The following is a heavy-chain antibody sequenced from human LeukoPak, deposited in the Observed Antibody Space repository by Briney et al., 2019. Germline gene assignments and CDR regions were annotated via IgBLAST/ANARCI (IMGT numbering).Heavy chain of an antibody. D-gene: IGHD3-10*01. J-gene: IGHJ6*03. CDR3: GGGRMVRGVARNYMDV. CDR2: INHSGST. Sequence: SETLSLTCAVYGGSFSGYYWSWIRQPPGKGLEWIGEINHSGSTNYNPSLKSRVTISVDTSKNKFSLKLSSVTAADTAVYYCGGGRMVRGVARNYMDVWGKGTTVTVSS. V-gene: IGHV4-34*01. CDR1: GGSFSGYY.